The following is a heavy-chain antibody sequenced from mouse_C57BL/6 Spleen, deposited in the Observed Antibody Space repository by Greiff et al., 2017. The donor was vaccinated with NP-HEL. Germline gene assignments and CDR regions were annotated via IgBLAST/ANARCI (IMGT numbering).Heavy chain of an antibody. CDR1: GYTFTSYW. CDR2: IHPNSGST. J-gene: IGHJ3*01. CDR3: ARSRQDQQGYDYDEAFAY. Sequence: QVQLQQPGAELVKPGASVKLSCKASGYTFTSYWMHWVKQRPGQGLEWIGMIHPNSGSTNYNEKFKSKATLTVDKSSSTAYMQLSSLTSEDSAVYYCARSRQDQQGYDYDEAFAYWGQGTLVTVSA. V-gene: IGHV1-64*01. D-gene: IGHD2-4*01.